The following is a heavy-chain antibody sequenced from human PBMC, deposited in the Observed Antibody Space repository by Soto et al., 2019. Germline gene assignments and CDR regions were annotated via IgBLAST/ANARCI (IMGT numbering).Heavy chain of an antibody. J-gene: IGHJ5*02. D-gene: IGHD3-10*01. CDR3: ARRITMVRGVILYNWFDP. CDR2: INPSGGST. CDR1: GYTFTSYY. V-gene: IGHV1-46*03. Sequence: QVQLVQSGAEVKKPGASVKVSCKASGYTFTSYYMHWVRQAPGQGLEWMGIINPSGGSTSYAQKFQGRVTLTRDTSTSTVYMELSSLRSEDTAVYYCARRITMVRGVILYNWFDPWGQGTLVTVSS.